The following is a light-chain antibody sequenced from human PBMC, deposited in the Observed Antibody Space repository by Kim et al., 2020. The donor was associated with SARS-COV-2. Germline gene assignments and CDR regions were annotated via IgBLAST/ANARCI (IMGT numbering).Light chain of an antibody. Sequence: TIYCPASSSKLGAGYDVPWYHKLAGTAPTLLFYGNNNRPSGVPERFSGSKSGTSGSLGITGLQAEDEADYYCQSYDNSLSAYVFGTGTKFTVL. CDR3: QSYDNSLSAYV. CDR2: GNN. CDR1: SSKLGAGYD. J-gene: IGLJ1*01. V-gene: IGLV1-40*01.